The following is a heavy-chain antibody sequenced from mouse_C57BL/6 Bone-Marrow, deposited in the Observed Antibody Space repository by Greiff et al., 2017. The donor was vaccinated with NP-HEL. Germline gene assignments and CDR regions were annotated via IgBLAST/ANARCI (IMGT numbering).Heavy chain of an antibody. Sequence: VKLMESGAELARPGASVKLSCKASGYTFTSYGISWVKQRTGQGLEWIGEIYPRSGNTYYNEKFKGKATLTADKSSSTAYMELRSLTSEDSAVYFCARSIYYYGSKNYWGQGTTLTVSS. V-gene: IGHV1-81*01. D-gene: IGHD1-1*01. CDR2: IYPRSGNT. CDR1: GYTFTSYG. CDR3: ARSIYYYGSKNY. J-gene: IGHJ2*01.